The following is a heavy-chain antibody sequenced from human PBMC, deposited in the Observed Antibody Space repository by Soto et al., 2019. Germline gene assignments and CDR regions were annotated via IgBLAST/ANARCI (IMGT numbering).Heavy chain of an antibody. CDR1: GGSISSSNW. CDR2: IYHSGST. Sequence: SETLSLTCAVSGGSISSSNWWSWVRQPPGKGLEWIGEIYHSGSTNYNPSLKSRVTISVDKSKNQFSLKLSSVTAADTAVYYCARGVLDIVVVVAAGYYFDYWGQGTLVTVSS. CDR3: ARGVLDIVVVVAAGYYFDY. J-gene: IGHJ4*02. V-gene: IGHV4-4*02. D-gene: IGHD2-15*01.